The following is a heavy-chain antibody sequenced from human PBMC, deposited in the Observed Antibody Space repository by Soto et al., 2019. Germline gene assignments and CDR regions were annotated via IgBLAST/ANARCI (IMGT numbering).Heavy chain of an antibody. D-gene: IGHD4-17*01. CDR3: AREDDYGYRYINYGLDV. CDR1: GFTFNIYA. V-gene: IGHV3-30-3*01. Sequence: QAQLVESGGGVVQPGRSLRLSCAASGFTFNIYALHWVRQAPGKGLEWVAVISFDGTKKYYSDSVKGRFTISRDNLKNTLSLQMNNLRVEDAALYFCAREDDYGYRYINYGLDVWGQGTMVTVSS. CDR2: ISFDGTKK. J-gene: IGHJ6*02.